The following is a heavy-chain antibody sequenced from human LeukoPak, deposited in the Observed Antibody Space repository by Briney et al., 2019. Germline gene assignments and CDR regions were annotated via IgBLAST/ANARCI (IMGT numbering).Heavy chain of an antibody. J-gene: IGHJ4*02. CDR3: ARLGGSQLWYFFDY. Sequence: PSETLSLTCAVYGGSFSGYYWSWLRQPPGKGLEWIGEINHSGSTNYNPSLKSRVTISVDMSKNQFSLKVRSVTAADTAVYYCARLGGSQLWYFFDYWGQGTLVTVSS. CDR2: INHSGST. V-gene: IGHV4-34*01. CDR1: GGSFSGYY. D-gene: IGHD5-18*01.